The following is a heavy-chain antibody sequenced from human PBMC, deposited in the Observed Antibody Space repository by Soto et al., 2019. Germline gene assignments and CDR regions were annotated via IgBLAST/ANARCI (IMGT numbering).Heavy chain of an antibody. D-gene: IGHD6-19*01. CDR3: ARAGDSSGPVALGY. J-gene: IGHJ4*02. V-gene: IGHV4-30-2*01. CDR2: IYHSGST. CDR1: GGSTSSGGSS. Sequence: SETLSLTCAVSGGSTSSGGSSWSWIRQPPGKGLEWIGYIYHSGSTYYNPSLKSRVTISVDRSKNQFSLKLSSVTAADTAVYYCARAGDSSGPVALGYWGQGTLVTVSS.